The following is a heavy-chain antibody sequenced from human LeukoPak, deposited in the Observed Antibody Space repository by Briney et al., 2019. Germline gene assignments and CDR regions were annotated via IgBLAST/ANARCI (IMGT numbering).Heavy chain of an antibody. CDR1: GFTFSSYS. D-gene: IGHD6-13*01. CDR3: ARDVYSSSSNFDY. J-gene: IGHJ4*02. V-gene: IGHV3-21*01. Sequence: GGSLRLSCAASGFTFSSYSMNWVRQAPAKGLEWVSSISSSSSYIYYADSVKGRFTISRDNAKNSLYLQMNSLRAEDTAVYYCARDVYSSSSNFDYWGQGTLVTVSS. CDR2: ISSSSSYI.